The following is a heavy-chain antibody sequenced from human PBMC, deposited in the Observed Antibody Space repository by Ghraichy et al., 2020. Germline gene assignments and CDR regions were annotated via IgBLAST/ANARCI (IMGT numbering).Heavy chain of an antibody. CDR2: ISSSSSYT. Sequence: GGSLRLSCAASGFTFSDYYMSWIRQAPGKGLEWVSYISSSSSYTNYADSVKGRFTISRDNAKNSLYLQMNSLRAEDTAVYYCARVKYSGYDRAIDYWGQGTLVTVSS. V-gene: IGHV3-11*06. D-gene: IGHD5-12*01. CDR1: GFTFSDYY. CDR3: ARVKYSGYDRAIDY. J-gene: IGHJ4*02.